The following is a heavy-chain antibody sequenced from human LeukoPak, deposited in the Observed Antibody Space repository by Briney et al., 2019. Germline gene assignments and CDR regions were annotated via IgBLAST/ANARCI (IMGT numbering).Heavy chain of an antibody. Sequence: GGSLRLSCAASGFTFSDHYMDWVRQAPGKGLEWVGRIRNKANSYTTIYAASVKGSFTISRDDSKNSLYLQMNSLETEDTAVYYCARIAVYSTGGYNGVDYWGQGTLVTVSS. CDR2: IRNKANSYTT. CDR1: GFTFSDHY. D-gene: IGHD5-24*01. V-gene: IGHV3-72*01. J-gene: IGHJ4*02. CDR3: ARIAVYSTGGYNGVDY.